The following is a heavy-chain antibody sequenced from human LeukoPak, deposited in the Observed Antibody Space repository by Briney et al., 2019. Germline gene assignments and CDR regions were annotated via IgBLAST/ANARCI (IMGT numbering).Heavy chain of an antibody. D-gene: IGHD6-13*01. CDR2: ISSSGNYT. V-gene: IGHV3-21*01. CDR1: GFMFSSYS. CDR3: AKRVSSSQYNWFDP. Sequence: GGSLRLSCAASGFMFSSYSMNWVRQAPGKGLEWISSISSSGNYTYYADSVKGRFTISRDNAKNSLFLQMNSLRAEDTAVYYCAKRVSSSQYNWFDPWGQGTLVGVSS. J-gene: IGHJ5*02.